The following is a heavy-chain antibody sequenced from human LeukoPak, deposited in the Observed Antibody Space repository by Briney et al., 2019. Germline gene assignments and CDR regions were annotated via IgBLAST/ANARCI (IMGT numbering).Heavy chain of an antibody. CDR1: GFTFSSYG. D-gene: IGHD1-26*01. V-gene: IGHV3-30*18. CDR3: AKDRVGATYHDAFDI. J-gene: IGHJ3*02. Sequence: GGSLRLSCAASGFTFSSYGMHWVRQAPGKGLEWVAVISYDGSNKYYADSVKGRFTISRDNSKNTLYLQMNSLRAEDTAVYYCAKDRVGATYHDAFDIWGQGTMVTVPS. CDR2: ISYDGSNK.